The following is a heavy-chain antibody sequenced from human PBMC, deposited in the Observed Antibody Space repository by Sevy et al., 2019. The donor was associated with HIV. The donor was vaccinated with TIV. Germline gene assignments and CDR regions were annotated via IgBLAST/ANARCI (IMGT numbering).Heavy chain of an antibody. CDR3: ARSSTMVRGVIITLFWFDP. CDR1: GGTFSSYA. Sequence: ASVKVSCKASGGTFSSYAISWVRQAPGQGLEWMAGIIPIFGTANYAQKFQGRVTITADKSTSTAYMELSSLRSEDTAVYYCARSSTMVRGVIITLFWFDPWGQGTLVTVSS. CDR2: IIPIFGTA. V-gene: IGHV1-69*06. D-gene: IGHD3-10*01. J-gene: IGHJ5*02.